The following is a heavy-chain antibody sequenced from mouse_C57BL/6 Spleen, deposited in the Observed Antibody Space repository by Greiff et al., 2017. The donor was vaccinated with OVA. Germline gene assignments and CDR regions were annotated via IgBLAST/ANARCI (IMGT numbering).Heavy chain of an antibody. Sequence: PLQQSGPELVKPGASVKISCKASGYAFSSSWMNWVKQRPGKGLEWIGRIYPGDGDTNYNGKFKGKATLTADKSSSTAYMQLSSLTSEDSAVYFCARPVVADWYFDVWGTGTTVTVSS. CDR3: ARPVVADWYFDV. J-gene: IGHJ1*03. V-gene: IGHV1-82*01. CDR2: IYPGDGDT. CDR1: GYAFSSSW. D-gene: IGHD1-1*01.